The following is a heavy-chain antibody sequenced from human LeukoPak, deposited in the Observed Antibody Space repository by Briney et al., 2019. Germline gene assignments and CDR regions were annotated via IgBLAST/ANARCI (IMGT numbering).Heavy chain of an antibody. CDR2: IYSGGST. J-gene: IGHJ4*02. V-gene: IGHV3-53*01. CDR3: ARVKSGSYLDY. Sequence: GGSLRLSCAASGFTVSSNYMSWVRQAPGKGLEWVSVIYSGGSTYYAGSVKGRFTISRDNSKNTLYLQMNSLRAEDTAVYYCARVKSGSYLDYWGQGTLVTVSS. CDR1: GFTVSSNY. D-gene: IGHD1-26*01.